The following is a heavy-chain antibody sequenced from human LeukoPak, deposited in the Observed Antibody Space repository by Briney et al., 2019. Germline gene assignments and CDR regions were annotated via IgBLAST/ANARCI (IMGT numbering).Heavy chain of an antibody. CDR3: ARDLGGIYFDY. Sequence: SETLPLTCTVSDASISGYYWSWIRQPPGKGLEWIGSIHFSGSTNYNPSLRSRVTISVDTSKNQLSLKLSSVTAADTAVYYCARDLGGIYFDYWGQGTLVTVSS. V-gene: IGHV4-59*01. CDR2: IHFSGST. D-gene: IGHD1-26*01. J-gene: IGHJ4*02. CDR1: DASISGYY.